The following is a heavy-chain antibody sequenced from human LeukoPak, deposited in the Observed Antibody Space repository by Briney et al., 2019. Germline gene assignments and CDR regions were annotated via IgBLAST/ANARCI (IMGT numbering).Heavy chain of an antibody. D-gene: IGHD6-13*01. CDR3: GADRPEDAQQPIDL. J-gene: IGHJ5*02. V-gene: IGHV3-15*07. CDR1: GFTFSSYA. Sequence: NPGGSLRLSCAASGFTFSSYAMHWVRQAPGKGLEWVARIKSYAYGGTIDYAAPVKGRVTISRDDSKNIVHLEMNSLKTEDTAVYYCGADRPEDAQQPIDLWGQGTLVTVSS. CDR2: IKSYAYGGTI.